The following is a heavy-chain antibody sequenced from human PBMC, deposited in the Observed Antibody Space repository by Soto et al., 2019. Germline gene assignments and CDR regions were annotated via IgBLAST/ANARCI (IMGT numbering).Heavy chain of an antibody. D-gene: IGHD6-13*01. V-gene: IGHV3-21*01. CDR2: ISSSSSYI. J-gene: IGHJ6*04. CDR3: ASTNSRSYGMDV. CDR1: GFTFSSYS. Sequence: EVQLVESGGGLVKPGGSLRLSCAASGFTFSSYSMNWVRQAPGKGLEWVSSISSSSSYIYYADSVKGRFTLSRDNPKHSLYLQMNSLRAEDTAVYCCASTNSRSYGMDVRGKEPTVTVSS.